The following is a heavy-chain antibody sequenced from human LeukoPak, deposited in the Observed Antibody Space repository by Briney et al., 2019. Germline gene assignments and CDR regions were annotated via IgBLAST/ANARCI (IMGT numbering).Heavy chain of an antibody. D-gene: IGHD5-18*01. CDR3: ARLPDTAMVDFDY. Sequence: SVKVSCQASGGTFISYAISWVRQAPGQGLEWMGGIIPIFGTANYAQKFQGRVTITADESTSTAYMELSSLRSEDTAVYYCARLPDTAMVDFDYWGQGTLVTVSS. V-gene: IGHV1-69*13. CDR2: IIPIFGTA. CDR1: GGTFISYA. J-gene: IGHJ4*02.